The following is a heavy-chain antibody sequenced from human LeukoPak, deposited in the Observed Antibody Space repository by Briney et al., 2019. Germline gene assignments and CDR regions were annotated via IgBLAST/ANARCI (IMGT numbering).Heavy chain of an antibody. D-gene: IGHD1-26*01. V-gene: IGHV3-23*01. CDR2: TVGSRPDT. CDR3: AKKVGTTLGAFDI. CDR1: GFTFTNYA. J-gene: IGHJ3*02. Sequence: PGGSLRLSCAASGFTFTNYAMSWVRQTPGKGLEWVSATVGSRPDTYHADSVKGRFTISRDNSKNTLYLQMNSLRAEDTAVYYCAKKVGTTLGAFDIWGQGTMVTVSS.